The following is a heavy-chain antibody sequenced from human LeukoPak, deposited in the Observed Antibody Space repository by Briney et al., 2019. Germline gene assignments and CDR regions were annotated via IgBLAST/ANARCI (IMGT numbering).Heavy chain of an antibody. CDR2: ISGSGGST. V-gene: IGHV3-23*01. Sequence: GGSLRLSCAASGFTFSSYAMSWVRQAPGKGLEWVSGISGSGGSTYYADSVKGRFTISRDNSKNTLYLQMNSLRVEDTAVYYCAKTGSGYYYFDYWGQGTLVTVSS. CDR1: GFTFSSYA. J-gene: IGHJ4*02. CDR3: AKTGSGYYYFDY. D-gene: IGHD3-22*01.